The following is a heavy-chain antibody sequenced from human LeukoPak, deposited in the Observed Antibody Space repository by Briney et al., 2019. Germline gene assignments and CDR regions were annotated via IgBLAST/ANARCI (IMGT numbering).Heavy chain of an antibody. CDR2: MYYSGST. CDR3: ARQHYDILTGHYAPTFFDY. V-gene: IGHV4-59*08. Sequence: SETLPLTCTVSGGSISYYYWSWIRQPPGKGLEWIGYMYYSGSTNYNPSLKSRVTISVETSKNQFSLKLSSVTAADTAVYYCARQHYDILTGHYAPTFFDYWGQGTLVTVSS. CDR1: GGSISYYY. D-gene: IGHD3-9*01. J-gene: IGHJ4*02.